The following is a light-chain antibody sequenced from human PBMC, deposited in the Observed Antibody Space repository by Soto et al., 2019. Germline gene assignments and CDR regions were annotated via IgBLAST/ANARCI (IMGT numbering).Light chain of an antibody. CDR1: SSDVGGYNM. J-gene: IGLJ2*01. CDR2: EGS. V-gene: IGLV2-23*01. CDR3: CSYAGIITLL. Sequence: QSVLTQPASVSGSPGQSITISCTGTSSDVGGYNMVSWYQQHPGKAPKLMIYEGSKRPSGVSNRFSGSKSGNTASLTISGLQAEDEADYYCCSYAGIITLLFGGGTKVTVL.